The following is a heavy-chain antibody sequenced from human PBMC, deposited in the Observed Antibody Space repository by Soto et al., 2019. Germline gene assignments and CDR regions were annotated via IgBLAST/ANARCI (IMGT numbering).Heavy chain of an antibody. CDR2: ISAYNGNT. V-gene: IGHV1-18*03. D-gene: IGHD3-16*01. CDR1: GYTFTNFG. J-gene: IGHJ4*02. Sequence: QVQLVQSGAEVKKPGASVKVSCKASGYTFTNFGISWVRQAPGQGLEWMGWISAYNGNTNYAQKFQGRVTMTTDTSTSTAYMEVRSLRFDDMAVYSCVLGGTPIDYWGQGTLVTVSS. CDR3: VLGGTPIDY.